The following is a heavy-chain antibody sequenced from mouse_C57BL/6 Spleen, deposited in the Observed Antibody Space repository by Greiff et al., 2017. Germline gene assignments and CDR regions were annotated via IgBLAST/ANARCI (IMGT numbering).Heavy chain of an antibody. CDR3: ARRELYYSTFAY. Sequence: EVQLQQSGPELVKPGASVKISCKASGYTFTDYYMNWVKQSHGKSLEWIGDINPNNGGASYNQKFKGKATLTVDKSSSTAYMELRSLTSEDSAVYYCARRELYYSTFAYWGQGTLVTVSA. J-gene: IGHJ3*01. CDR2: INPNNGGA. V-gene: IGHV1-26*01. CDR1: GYTFTDYY. D-gene: IGHD2-5*01.